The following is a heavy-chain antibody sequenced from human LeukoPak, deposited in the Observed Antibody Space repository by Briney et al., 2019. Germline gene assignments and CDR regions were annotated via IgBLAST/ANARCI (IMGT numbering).Heavy chain of an antibody. CDR3: ARGDSSGWYYFFDY. D-gene: IGHD6-19*01. CDR2: VSYSGST. Sequence: SETLSLTCIVSGGSISSYYWSWIRQPPGKGLEWIGYVSYSGSTNDNPSLRSRLTISVDTSKKQFSLKLSSVTAADTAVYYCARGDSSGWYYFFDYWGQGTLVTVSS. J-gene: IGHJ4*02. V-gene: IGHV4-59*01. CDR1: GGSISSYY.